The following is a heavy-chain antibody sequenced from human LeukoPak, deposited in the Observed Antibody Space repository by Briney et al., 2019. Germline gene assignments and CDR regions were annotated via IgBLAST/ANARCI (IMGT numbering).Heavy chain of an antibody. CDR2: ISSSGSTI. CDR1: GFTFSSYE. Sequence: PGGSLRPSCAASGFTFSSYEMNWVRQAPGKGLEWVSYISSSGSTIYYADSVKGRFTISRDNAKNSLYLQMNSLRAEDTAVYYCARGSHGLYYYYGMDVWGQGTTVTVSS. J-gene: IGHJ6*02. D-gene: IGHD5-24*01. V-gene: IGHV3-48*03. CDR3: ARGSHGLYYYYGMDV.